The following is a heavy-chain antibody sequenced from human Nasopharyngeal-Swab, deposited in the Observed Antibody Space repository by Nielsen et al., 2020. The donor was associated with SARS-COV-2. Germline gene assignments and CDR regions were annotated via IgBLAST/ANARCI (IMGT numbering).Heavy chain of an antibody. CDR1: GGSISGYF. CDR3: ARSGTTKYGLDV. CDR2: VYTSGST. J-gene: IGHJ6*01. Sequence: SETLSLTCRVSGGSISGYFLMWIRQPAGEGLEWIGRVYTSGSTNYNPSLKSRVTISIDMSKNQFSLELRSVTAADTAFYYCARSGTTKYGLDVWGQGTTVIVSS. D-gene: IGHD1-1*01. V-gene: IGHV4-4*07.